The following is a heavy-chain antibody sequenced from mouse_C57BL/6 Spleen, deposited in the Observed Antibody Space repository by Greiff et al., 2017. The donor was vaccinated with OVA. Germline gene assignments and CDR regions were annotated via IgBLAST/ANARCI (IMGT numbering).Heavy chain of an antibody. V-gene: IGHV14-2*01. CDR3: ARARTTPGYFDV. D-gene: IGHD5-5*01. CDR1: GFNIKDSY. J-gene: IGHJ1*03. CDR2: IDPEDGET. Sequence: VQLQQSGAELVKPGASVKLSCTASGFNIKDSYMHWVKQRTEQGLEWIGRIDPEDGETNYAPKFQGKATITADTSSNTAYLQLSSLTSEDTAVYYYARARTTPGYFDVWGTGTTVTVSA.